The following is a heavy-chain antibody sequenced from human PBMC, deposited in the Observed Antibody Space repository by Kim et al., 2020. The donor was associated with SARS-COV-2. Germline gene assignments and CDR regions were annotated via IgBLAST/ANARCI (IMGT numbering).Heavy chain of an antibody. Sequence: GESLKISCKGSGYSFTSYWIGWVRQMPGKGLEWMGIIYPGDSDTRYSPSFQGQVTISADKSISTAYLQWSSLKASDTAMYYCARHVLGLAAAYYYGMDVWGQGTTVTVSS. CDR3: ARHVLGLAAAYYYGMDV. CDR2: IYPGDSDT. V-gene: IGHV5-51*01. J-gene: IGHJ6*02. CDR1: GYSFTSYW. D-gene: IGHD6-25*01.